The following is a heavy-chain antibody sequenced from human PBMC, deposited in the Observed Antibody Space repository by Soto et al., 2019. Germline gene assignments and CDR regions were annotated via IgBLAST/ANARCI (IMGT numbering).Heavy chain of an antibody. CDR1: GYTFTSYD. D-gene: IGHD3-3*01. J-gene: IGHJ3*02. CDR3: AREGITIFGVVIAASTSDAFDI. V-gene: IGHV1-2*04. CDR2: INPNSGGT. Sequence: GASVKVSCKASGYTFTSYDINWVRQATGQGLEWMGWINPNSGGTNYAQKFQGCVTMTRDTSISTAYMELSRLRSDDTAVYYCAREGITIFGVVIAASTSDAFDIWGQGTMVTVSS.